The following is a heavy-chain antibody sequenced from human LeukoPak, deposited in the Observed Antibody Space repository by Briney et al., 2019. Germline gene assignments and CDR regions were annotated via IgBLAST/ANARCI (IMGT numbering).Heavy chain of an antibody. V-gene: IGHV3-23*01. D-gene: IGHD1-1*01. CDR1: GFTFSSYA. CDR2: ISGSGGST. CDR3: AKDRRTNWNPKDWFDP. Sequence: GGSLRLSCAASGFTFSSYAMSWVRQAPGKGLEWASAISGSGGSTYYADSVKGRFTISRDNSKNTLYLQMNSLRAEDTAVYYCAKDRRTNWNPKDWFDPWGQGTLVTVSS. J-gene: IGHJ5*02.